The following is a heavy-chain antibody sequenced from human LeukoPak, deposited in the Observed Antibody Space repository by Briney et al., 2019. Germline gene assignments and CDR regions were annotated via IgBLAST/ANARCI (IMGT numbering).Heavy chain of an antibody. D-gene: IGHD4-17*01. Sequence: SQTLSLTCAFSGDSVSSKSAAWNWIRQSPSRGLEWLGSTYYRSNWFNDFALSVKSRITINPDTSKNQFSLQLNSVTPEDTAVYYCAKNYGDSNWCDPWGQGTLVSVSS. CDR1: GDSVSSKSAA. V-gene: IGHV6-1*01. J-gene: IGHJ5*02. CDR3: AKNYGDSNWCDP. CDR2: TYYRSNWFN.